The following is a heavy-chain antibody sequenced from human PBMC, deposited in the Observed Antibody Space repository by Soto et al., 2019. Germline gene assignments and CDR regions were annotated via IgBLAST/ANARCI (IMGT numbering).Heavy chain of an antibody. CDR2: INHSGST. CDR3: ARGGRDAFDI. J-gene: IGHJ3*02. V-gene: IGHV4-34*01. Sequence: QVQLQQWGAGLLKPSETLSLTCAVYGGSFSGYYWSWIRQPPGKGLEWIGEINHSGSTNYNPSLKSRVTISVDTSKNQFSLRLSSVTAADTAVYYCARGGRDAFDIWGQGTMVTVSS. CDR1: GGSFSGYY.